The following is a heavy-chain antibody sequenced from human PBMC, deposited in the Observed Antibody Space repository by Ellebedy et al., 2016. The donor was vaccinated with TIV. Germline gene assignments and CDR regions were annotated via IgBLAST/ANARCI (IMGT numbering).Heavy chain of an antibody. CDR1: GYTFTSYY. CDR3: ASGYYDSSGYYVNTDYYYYGMDV. V-gene: IGHV1-46*01. Sequence: AASVKVSCKASGYTFTSYYMHWVRQAPGQALEWMGMINPSGRSTTYAQKFQGRVTVTGDTSTSTVYMELSSLRSEDTAVYYCASGYYDSSGYYVNTDYYYYGMDVWGQGTTVTVSS. D-gene: IGHD3-22*01. J-gene: IGHJ6*02. CDR2: INPSGRST.